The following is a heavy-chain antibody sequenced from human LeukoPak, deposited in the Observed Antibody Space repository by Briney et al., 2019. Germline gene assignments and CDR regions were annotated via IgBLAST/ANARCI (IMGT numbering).Heavy chain of an antibody. CDR3: ARDPRSKGGDWGDFDY. V-gene: IGHV3-7*01. J-gene: IGHJ4*02. D-gene: IGHD2-21*02. CDR2: IKEDGSGK. CDR1: GFTFSTYW. Sequence: ASVKVSCKTSGFTFSTYWMSWVRQAPGKGLEWVANIKEDGSGKYYVDSVKGRFTISRDNAKNSLYLQMNSLRAEDTAVYYCARDPRSKGGDWGDFDYWGQGTLVTVSS.